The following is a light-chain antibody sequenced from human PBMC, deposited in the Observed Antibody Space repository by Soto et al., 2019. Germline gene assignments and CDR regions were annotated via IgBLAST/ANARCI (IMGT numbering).Light chain of an antibody. CDR1: QSVSSSY. CDR2: GAS. CDR3: QQYGSSPPWT. Sequence: EIVLTQSPGTLSLSPVERATLSCRASQSVSSSYLAWYQQKPGQAPRLLIYGASSRATGIPDRFSGSVSGTGFTLTISRLEPEDFAVYYCQQYGSSPPWTFGQGTKVDIK. J-gene: IGKJ1*01. V-gene: IGKV3-20*01.